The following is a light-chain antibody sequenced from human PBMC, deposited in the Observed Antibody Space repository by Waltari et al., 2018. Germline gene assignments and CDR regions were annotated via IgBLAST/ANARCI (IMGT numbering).Light chain of an antibody. CDR3: SSYAGTKNPYV. V-gene: IGLV2-8*01. J-gene: IGLJ1*01. Sequence: QSALTQPPSASGSAGQSVTISCTGTSSDIGGYNFVSWYQQHPGKVPKLIISEVNKRPSGVPDRFSGSKSGTTASLTVSGLQAEDEADYYCSSYAGTKNPYVFGTGTKVTVL. CDR2: EVN. CDR1: SSDIGGYNF.